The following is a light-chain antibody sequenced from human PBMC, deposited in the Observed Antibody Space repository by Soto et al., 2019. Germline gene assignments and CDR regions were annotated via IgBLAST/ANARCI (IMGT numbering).Light chain of an antibody. CDR1: QSISSY. J-gene: IGKJ2*01. CDR3: QQSDRTPST. CDR2: AAS. V-gene: IGKV1-39*01. Sequence: DIQMTQSPSSLSASVGDRVTITCRASQSISSYLNWYQQKPGKAPKLLIYAASSLQSGVPSRFSGSGSGTDFTLTISSLQPEDFATYYCQQSDRTPSTFGQGNKLEIQ.